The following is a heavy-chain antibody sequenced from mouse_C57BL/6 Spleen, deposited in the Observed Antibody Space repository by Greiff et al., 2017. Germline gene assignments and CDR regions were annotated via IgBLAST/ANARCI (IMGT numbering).Heavy chain of an antibody. CDR1: GYTFTDYH. J-gene: IGHJ4*01. V-gene: IGHV1-22*01. Sequence: VQLLQSGPELVKPGASVKMSCKASGYTFTDYHMHWVKPTPGKSLEWIGYITPNNGGTSYNQKFKGKATLTVNKSSSTAYMELRSLTSEDSAVYYGARGYYAMDYWGQGTSVTVSS. CDR2: ITPNNGGT. CDR3: ARGYYAMDY.